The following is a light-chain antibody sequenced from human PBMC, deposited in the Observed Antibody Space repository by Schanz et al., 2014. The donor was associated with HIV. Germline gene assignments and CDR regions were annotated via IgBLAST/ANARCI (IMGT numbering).Light chain of an antibody. CDR2: DAS. Sequence: EIVMTQSPGTLSVSPGERATLSCRASQSVSSNLAWYQQKPGQAPRLLIYDASNRATGIPARFSGSGPGTDFTLTISSLEPEDFAVYYCQQRSNWPLFTFGPGTKVDIK. CDR3: QQRSNWPLFT. CDR1: QSVSSN. J-gene: IGKJ3*01. V-gene: IGKV3D-11*02.